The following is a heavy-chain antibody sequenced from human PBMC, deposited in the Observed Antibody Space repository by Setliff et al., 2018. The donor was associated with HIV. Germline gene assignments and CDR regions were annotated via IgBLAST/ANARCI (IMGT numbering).Heavy chain of an antibody. J-gene: IGHJ2*01. V-gene: IGHV4-61*09. CDR2: IYTSGST. D-gene: IGHD5-12*01. CDR1: GGSISSDSHY. Sequence: TCTVSGGSISSDSHYWNWIRQPAGKGLEWIGHIYTSGSTNYNPSLKSRVTISVDTSKIQFSLKLSSVTAADTAVYYCARSGYDPMPGAMAPILWYFDLWGRGTLVTVSS. CDR3: ARSGYDPMPGAMAPILWYFDL.